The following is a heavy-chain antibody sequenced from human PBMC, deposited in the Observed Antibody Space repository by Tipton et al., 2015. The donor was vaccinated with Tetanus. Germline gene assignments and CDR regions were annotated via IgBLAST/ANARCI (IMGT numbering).Heavy chain of an antibody. V-gene: IGHV3-74*01. CDR3: ARDYDFWSGSLDY. Sequence: SLRLSCAAYGFTFSKYWMHWVRQAPGKGLEWVSRIHSDGRSTSYAGSVEGRFAISRDNARNTLYLQMDSLRVEDTAVYYCARDYDFWSGSLDYWGQGILVNVSA. CDR1: GFTFSKYW. CDR2: IHSDGRST. D-gene: IGHD3-3*01. J-gene: IGHJ4*02.